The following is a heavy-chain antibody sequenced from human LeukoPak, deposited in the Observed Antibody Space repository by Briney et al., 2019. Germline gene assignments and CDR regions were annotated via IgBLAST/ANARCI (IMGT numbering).Heavy chain of an antibody. V-gene: IGHV4-39*01. Sequence: TSETLSLTCSVSDDAISTTAYYWGWVRQSPGKGLEWIGSIYYNGDTYYDPSLKSRISISIDTSKNQFSLNLNSMTAADSGVYYCARHFRFIGFGELLAFDTWGQGTRVIVSS. CDR1: DDAISTTAYY. CDR3: ARHFRFIGFGELLAFDT. CDR2: IYYNGDT. J-gene: IGHJ4*02. D-gene: IGHD3-10*01.